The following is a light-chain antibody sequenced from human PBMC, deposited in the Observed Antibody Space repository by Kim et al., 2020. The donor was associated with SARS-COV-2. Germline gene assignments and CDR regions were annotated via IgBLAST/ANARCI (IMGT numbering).Light chain of an antibody. V-gene: IGLV3-21*03. CDR1: NIGDKN. Sequence: PGKTAWITWGGDNIGDKNVHWYHQKPGQAPVLVVYDDSARPSGIPERFSGSNSANTATLTISRVEAGDEADYYCQVWDSSSDHVVFGGGTQLTVL. CDR2: DDS. J-gene: IGLJ2*01. CDR3: QVWDSSSDHVV.